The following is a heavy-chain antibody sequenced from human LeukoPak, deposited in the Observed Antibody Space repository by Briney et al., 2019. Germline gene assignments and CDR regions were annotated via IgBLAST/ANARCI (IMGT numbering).Heavy chain of an antibody. Sequence: PGGSLRLSCSASGFIFSNYGMHWVRQAPGKGLEWVAFIRFDGSNKDYADSVKGRFTISRDNSKNTLYLQMNSLRAEDTAVYYCARDAHDYGDAFDIWGQGTMVTVSS. CDR2: IRFDGSNK. J-gene: IGHJ3*02. V-gene: IGHV3-30*02. CDR3: ARDAHDYGDAFDI. D-gene: IGHD4-17*01. CDR1: GFIFSNYG.